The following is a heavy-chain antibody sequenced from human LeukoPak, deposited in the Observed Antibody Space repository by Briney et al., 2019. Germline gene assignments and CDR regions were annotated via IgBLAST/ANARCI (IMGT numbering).Heavy chain of an antibody. CDR1: GGTFSSYA. J-gene: IGHJ4*02. D-gene: IGHD6-6*01. CDR2: IIPIFGTA. CDR3: ARSLSTLDPFDY. V-gene: IGHV1-69*13. Sequence: ASVKVSCKASGGTFSSYAIGWVRQAPGQGLEWMGGIIPIFGTANYAQKFQGRVTITADESTSTAYMELSSLRSEDTAVYYCARSLSTLDPFDYWGQGTPVTVSS.